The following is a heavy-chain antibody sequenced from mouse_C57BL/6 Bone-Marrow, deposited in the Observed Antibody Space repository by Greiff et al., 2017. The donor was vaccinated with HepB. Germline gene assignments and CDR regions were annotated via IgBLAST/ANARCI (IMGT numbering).Heavy chain of an antibody. CDR2: INPSSGYT. D-gene: IGHD1-1*01. J-gene: IGHJ3*01. Sequence: VQLQQSGAELAKPGASVKLSCKASGYTFTSYWMHWVKQRPGQGLEWIGYINPSSGYTKYNQKFKDKATLTADKSSSTAYMQLSSLTYEDSAVYYCARYAIVYPAWFAYWGQGTLVTVSA. V-gene: IGHV1-7*01. CDR1: GYTFTSYW. CDR3: ARYAIVYPAWFAY.